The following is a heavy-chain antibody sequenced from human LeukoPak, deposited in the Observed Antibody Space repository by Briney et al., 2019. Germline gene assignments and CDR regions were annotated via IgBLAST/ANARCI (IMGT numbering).Heavy chain of an antibody. CDR1: GGSISSSNW. V-gene: IGHV4-4*02. CDR2: IYHSGST. J-gene: IGHJ4*02. Sequence: SGTLSLTCAVSGGSISSSNWWSWVRQPPGKGLEWIGEIYHSGSTNYNPSLKSRVTISVDKSKNQFSLELSSVTAADTAVYYCARYCSSTSCYAAFDYWGQGTLVTVSS. CDR3: ARYCSSTSCYAAFDY. D-gene: IGHD2-2*01.